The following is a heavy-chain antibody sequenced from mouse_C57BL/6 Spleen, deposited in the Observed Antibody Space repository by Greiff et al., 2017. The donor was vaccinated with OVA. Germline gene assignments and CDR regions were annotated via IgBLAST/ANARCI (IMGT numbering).Heavy chain of an antibody. CDR3: ARVDYGNYFDY. J-gene: IGHJ2*01. D-gene: IGHD2-1*01. CDR1: GYTFTSYW. V-gene: IGHV1-64*01. Sequence: QVQLQQPGAELVKPGASVKLSCKASGYTFTSYWMHWVKQRPGQGLEWIGMIHPNSGSTNYNEKFKSKATLTVDKSYSTAYMQLSSLTSEDSAVYYCARVDYGNYFDYWGQGTTLTVSS. CDR2: IHPNSGST.